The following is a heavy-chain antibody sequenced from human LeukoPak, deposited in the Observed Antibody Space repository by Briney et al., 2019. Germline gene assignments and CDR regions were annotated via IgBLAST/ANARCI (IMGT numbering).Heavy chain of an antibody. CDR3: AKDRSIVLMVYAISY. Sequence: GGSLRLSCAASGFTFSSYGMHWVRQAPGKGLEWVAFIRYDGSNKYYADSVKGRFTISRDNSKNTLYLQMSSLRAEDTAVYYCAKDRSIVLMVYAISYWGQGTLVTVSS. CDR2: IRYDGSNK. CDR1: GFTFSSYG. V-gene: IGHV3-30*02. J-gene: IGHJ4*02. D-gene: IGHD2-8*01.